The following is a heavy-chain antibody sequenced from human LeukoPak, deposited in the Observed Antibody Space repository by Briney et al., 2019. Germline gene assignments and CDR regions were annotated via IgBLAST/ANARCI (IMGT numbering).Heavy chain of an antibody. CDR1: GFTFSSYS. CDR3: ARDVSNRVDNFDY. D-gene: IGHD4-11*01. V-gene: IGHV3-21*03. J-gene: IGHJ4*02. Sequence: GGSLRLSCAASGFTFSSYSMNWVRQAPGKGPEWVSSISSSSSYIYYADSVKGRFTISRDNAKNSLYLQMNSLRAEDTAVYYCARDVSNRVDNFDYWGQGTLVTVSS. CDR2: ISSSSSYI.